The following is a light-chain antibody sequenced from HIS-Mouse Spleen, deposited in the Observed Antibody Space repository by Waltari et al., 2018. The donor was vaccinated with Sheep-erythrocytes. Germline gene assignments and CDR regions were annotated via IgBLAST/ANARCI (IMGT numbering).Light chain of an antibody. V-gene: IGLV2-23*01. J-gene: IGLJ3*02. Sequence: QSALTQPASVSGSPGQSITISCTGTSRDVGIYNLVSWYQQRPGKAPKLIIYEGSKRPSGVSNRFSDSKSGNTASLTISGLQAEDEADYYCCSYAGSSTPWVFGGGTKLTVL. CDR1: SRDVGIYNL. CDR3: CSYAGSSTPWV. CDR2: EGS.